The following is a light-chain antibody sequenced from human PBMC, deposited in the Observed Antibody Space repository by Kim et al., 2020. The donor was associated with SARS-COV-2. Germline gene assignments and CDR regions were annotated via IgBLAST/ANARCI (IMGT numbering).Light chain of an antibody. CDR2: DAS. Sequence: SPGQRASLACRASQSVSNSRLAWYQQKPGQAPRLLIYDASSRAAGITDRCSGSGSGTDCTLTISRLEPEDFAVYYCQQYGASSLTFGGGTKVDIK. CDR3: QQYGASSLT. CDR1: QSVSNSR. V-gene: IGKV3-20*01. J-gene: IGKJ4*01.